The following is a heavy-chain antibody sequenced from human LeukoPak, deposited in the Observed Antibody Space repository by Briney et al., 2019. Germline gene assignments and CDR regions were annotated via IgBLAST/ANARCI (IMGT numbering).Heavy chain of an antibody. Sequence: SETLSLTCTVSGGSISTSNYYWGWIRQPPGKGLEWIGNIFYSGSTHYSPSLKSRVTISLDTSRNQFSLKLTSVTAADTAVYYCARWGTYASTSNWFDPWGQGTLVTVSS. CDR1: GGSISTSNYY. CDR2: IFYSGST. D-gene: IGHD2-2*01. J-gene: IGHJ5*02. V-gene: IGHV4-39*07. CDR3: ARWGTYASTSNWFDP.